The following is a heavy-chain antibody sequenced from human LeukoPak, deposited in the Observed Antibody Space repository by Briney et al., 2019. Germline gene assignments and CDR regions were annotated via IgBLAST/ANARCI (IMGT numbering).Heavy chain of an antibody. CDR1: GFTFTSRSA. J-gene: IGHJ5*02. Sequence: ASVKVSCKASGFTFTSRSAVQWVRQARGQRLEWIGWIVVDSDNTNYAENFQGRVTITRDMSASTSYMELSSLRSEDTAAYFCAAPYTSSWFDLWGQGTLVTVSS. CDR2: IVVDSDNT. D-gene: IGHD6-13*01. V-gene: IGHV1-58*01. CDR3: AAPYTSSWFDL.